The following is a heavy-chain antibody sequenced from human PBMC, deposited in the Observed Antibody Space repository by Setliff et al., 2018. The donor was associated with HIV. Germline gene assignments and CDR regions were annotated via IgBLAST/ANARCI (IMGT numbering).Heavy chain of an antibody. J-gene: IGHJ6*03. CDR3: ARERTQGYYYMDV. CDR1: GGSMSGYY. Sequence: PSETLSLTCSVSGGSMSGYYWNWIRQPAGKGLEWIGRIYTSGSTNYNPSLKSRVTISVDTSKSQFSLKLSSVTAADTAVYYCARERTQGYYYMDVWGKGTTVTVS. V-gene: IGHV4-4*07. CDR2: IYTSGST.